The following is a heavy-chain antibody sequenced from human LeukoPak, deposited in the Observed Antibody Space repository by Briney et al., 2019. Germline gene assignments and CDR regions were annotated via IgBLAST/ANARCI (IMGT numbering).Heavy chain of an antibody. CDR3: AREASYYGSGSYFPS. Sequence: SETLSLTCTVSGGSISSYYWSWIRQPAGKGLEWIGRIYTSGSTNYNPSLKSRVTMSVDTSKNQFSLKLSSVTAADTAVYYCAREASYYGSGSYFPSWGQGTLVTVSS. CDR2: IYTSGST. J-gene: IGHJ4*02. D-gene: IGHD3-10*01. CDR1: GGSISSYY. V-gene: IGHV4-4*07.